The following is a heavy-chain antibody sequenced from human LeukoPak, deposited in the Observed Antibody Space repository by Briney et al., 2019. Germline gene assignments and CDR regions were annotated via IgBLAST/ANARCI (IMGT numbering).Heavy chain of an antibody. CDR3: AKRYCSGGSCYHSFDY. CDR1: GFTFSSYA. Sequence: PGGSLRLSCAASGFTFSSYAMSWVRQAPGKGLEWVSAISGSGASTYYADSVKGRFTISRDNSKNTLYLQMNSLRAEDTAVYYCAKRYCSGGSCYHSFDYWGQGTLVTVSS. V-gene: IGHV3-23*01. D-gene: IGHD2-15*01. CDR2: ISGSGAST. J-gene: IGHJ4*02.